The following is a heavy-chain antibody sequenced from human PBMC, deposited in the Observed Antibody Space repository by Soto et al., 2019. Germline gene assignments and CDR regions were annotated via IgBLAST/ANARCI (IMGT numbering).Heavy chain of an antibody. CDR2: IIPIFGTA. Sequence: QVQLVQSGAEVKKPGSSVKVSCKASGGTFSSYAISWVRQAPGQGLEWMGGIIPIFGTANYAQKFQGRVTMTADESTTTAYMALSSVRSEDTAVYYCARDLKRYYDSSGYSYYYYGMDVWGQGTTVTVSS. V-gene: IGHV1-69*01. D-gene: IGHD3-22*01. CDR3: ARDLKRYYDSSGYSYYYYGMDV. J-gene: IGHJ6*02. CDR1: GGTFSSYA.